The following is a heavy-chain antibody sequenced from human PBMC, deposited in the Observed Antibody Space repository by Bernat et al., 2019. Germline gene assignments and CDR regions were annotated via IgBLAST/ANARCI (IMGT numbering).Heavy chain of an antibody. J-gene: IGHJ4*02. CDR3: ARDHSAVHFDY. Sequence: QAQLVESGGGVVQPGRSLRLSCAASGFTFSSYGMHWVRQAPGKGLEWVAVIWYDGSNKYYADSVKGRFTISRDNSKNTLYLQMNSLRAEDTAVYYCARDHSAVHFDYWGQGTLVTVSS. D-gene: IGHD6-6*01. CDR2: IWYDGSNK. V-gene: IGHV3-33*01. CDR1: GFTFSSYG.